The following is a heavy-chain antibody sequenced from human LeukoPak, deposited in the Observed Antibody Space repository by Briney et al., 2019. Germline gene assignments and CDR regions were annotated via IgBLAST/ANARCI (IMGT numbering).Heavy chain of an antibody. CDR2: VYYTGST. J-gene: IGHJ4*02. D-gene: IGHD1-26*01. Sequence: SETLSLTCTVSGGSLRSYCWSWIRQPPGKGLEWIAYVYYTGSTNYNPSLKSRVTISVDTSKNRFSLKLSSMTAADTAVYYCVRGGYYYDYWGQGTLVTVSS. CDR1: GGSLRSYC. CDR3: VRGGYYYDY. V-gene: IGHV4-59*01.